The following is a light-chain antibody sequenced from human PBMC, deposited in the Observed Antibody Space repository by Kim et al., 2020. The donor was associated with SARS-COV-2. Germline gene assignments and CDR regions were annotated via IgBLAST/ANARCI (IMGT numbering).Light chain of an antibody. CDR1: SSNIGSNT. CDR2: RNN. Sequence: ELTQPPSASGTPGQRVTISCSGSSSNIGSNTVNWYQQLPGTAPKLLIYRNNQRPSGVPDRISGSKSGTSASLAISGLQSEDEADYYCAAWDDSLNGWVFGGGTQLTVL. J-gene: IGLJ3*02. CDR3: AAWDDSLNGWV. V-gene: IGLV1-44*01.